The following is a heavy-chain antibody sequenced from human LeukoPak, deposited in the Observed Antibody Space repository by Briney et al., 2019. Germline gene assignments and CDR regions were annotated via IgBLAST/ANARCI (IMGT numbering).Heavy chain of an antibody. CDR3: AKEKSSSGFFDY. J-gene: IGHJ4*02. CDR1: GFTFSTYA. V-gene: IGHV3-23*01. Sequence: PGGSLRLSCAASGFTFSTYAMSWVRQAPGKGLEWVSAIGGSGGRTYYADSVKGRFTISRDNSKNTLYLQMNSLRAEDTSVYYCAKEKSSSGFFDYWGQGTPVTVSS. CDR2: IGGSGGRT. D-gene: IGHD3-22*01.